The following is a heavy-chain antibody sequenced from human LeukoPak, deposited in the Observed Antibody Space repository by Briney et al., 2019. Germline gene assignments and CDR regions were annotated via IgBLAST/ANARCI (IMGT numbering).Heavy chain of an antibody. CDR1: GGTFSSYA. CDR2: IIPIFGTA. V-gene: IGHV1-69*13. J-gene: IGHJ3*02. Sequence: ASVKVSCKASGGTFSSYAISWVRQAPGQGLEWMGGIIPIFGTANYAQKFQGRVTITADESTSTAYMELSSLRSEDTAVYYCAREGRGDYGDVGKSFDIWGQGTMVTVSS. CDR3: AREGRGDYGDVGKSFDI. D-gene: IGHD4-17*01.